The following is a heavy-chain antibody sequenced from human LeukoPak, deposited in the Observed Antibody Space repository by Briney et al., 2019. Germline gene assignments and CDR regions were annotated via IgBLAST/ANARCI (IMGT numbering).Heavy chain of an antibody. J-gene: IGHJ5*02. V-gene: IGHV4-61*01. D-gene: IGHD4-17*01. CDR3: ARTNYGDYNWFDP. Sequence: SETLSLTCTVSGGSVSSGSYYWSWIRQPPGQGLEWIGYIYYSGSTKYNPSLKSRVTMSVDTSKNRFSLKVTSVTAADTAVYYCARTNYGDYNWFDPWGHGTLVTVSS. CDR2: IYYSGST. CDR1: GGSVSSGSYY.